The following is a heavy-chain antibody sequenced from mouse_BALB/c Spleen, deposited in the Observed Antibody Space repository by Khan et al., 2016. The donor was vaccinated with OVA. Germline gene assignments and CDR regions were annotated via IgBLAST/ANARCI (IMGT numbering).Heavy chain of an antibody. J-gene: IGHJ1*01. Sequence: QVQLQQPGAELVKPGASVKMSCKASGYTFISYYIHWVKQRPGQGLEWIGWIYPGDGRTKNNEKFKDKITLTADESSSTAYMMLSSLTSEDSAIYFCAISYYGSYWYFDVWGAGTTVTVSS. V-gene: IGHV1S56*01. D-gene: IGHD1-1*01. CDR2: IYPGDGRT. CDR1: GYTFISYY. CDR3: AISYYGSYWYFDV.